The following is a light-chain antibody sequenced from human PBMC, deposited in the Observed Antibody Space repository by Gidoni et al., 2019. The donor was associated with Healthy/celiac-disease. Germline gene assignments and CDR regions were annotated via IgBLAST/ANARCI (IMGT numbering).Light chain of an antibody. CDR2: LEGSGSY. CDR3: ETWDSNTHPWV. V-gene: IGLV4-60*03. CDR1: SGHSSYI. J-gene: IGLJ3*02. Sequence: QPVLTQSSSASASLGSSVKLTCTLSSGHSSYIIAWHQQQPGKAPRYLMKLEGSGSYNKGSGVPDRFSGSSSGADRYLTISNLQSEDEADYYCETWDSNTHPWVFGGGTKLTVL.